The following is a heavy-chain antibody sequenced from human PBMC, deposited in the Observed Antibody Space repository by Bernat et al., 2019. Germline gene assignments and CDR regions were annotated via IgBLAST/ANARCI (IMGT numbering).Heavy chain of an antibody. Sequence: QVQLVESGGGVVQPVRFLRLSCAASGFTFSSYGMHWVRQAPGKGLELVAVISYDGSNKYYADSVKGRFTISRDNSKNTLYLQMNSLRVDDTAVYYCAKGSWMVAAAVTGGDYWGQGSLGTGS. CDR3: AKGSWMVAAAVTGGDY. CDR2: ISYDGSNK. J-gene: IGHJ4*02. V-gene: IGHV3-30*18. D-gene: IGHD6-25*01. CDR1: GFTFSSYG.